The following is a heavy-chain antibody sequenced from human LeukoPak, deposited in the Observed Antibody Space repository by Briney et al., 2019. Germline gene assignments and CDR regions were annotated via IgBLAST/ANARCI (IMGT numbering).Heavy chain of an antibody. V-gene: IGHV3-30-3*01. Sequence: GGSLRLSCAASGFTFSSYAMHWVRQAPGKGLEWVAVISYDGSNKYYADSVKGRFTISRDNSKNTLYLQMNSLRAEDTAVYYCASGGITIFGGVGGYGMDVWGQGTTVTVSS. CDR2: ISYDGSNK. CDR3: ASGGITIFGGVGGYGMDV. D-gene: IGHD3-3*01. J-gene: IGHJ6*02. CDR1: GFTFSSYA.